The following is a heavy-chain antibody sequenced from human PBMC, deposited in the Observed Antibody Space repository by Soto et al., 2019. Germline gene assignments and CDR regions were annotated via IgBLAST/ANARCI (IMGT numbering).Heavy chain of an antibody. CDR2: MYHSGGA. V-gene: IGHV4-4*02. J-gene: IGHJ4*02. CDR3: ATGNVDSRLEY. Sequence: SETLSLTCVVSAGYISSYDWWTWVRQPPGKGLEWIGKMYHSGGADYSPSLKSRVTISADSSKNHFSLRLTGVTAADTAVYYCATGNVDSRLEYWGQGTQVTVSS. CDR1: AGYISSYDW. D-gene: IGHD3-3*01.